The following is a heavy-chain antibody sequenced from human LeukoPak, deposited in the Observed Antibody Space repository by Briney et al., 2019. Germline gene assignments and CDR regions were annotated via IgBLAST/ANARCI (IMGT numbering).Heavy chain of an antibody. CDR3: ARQGVWNAFDI. V-gene: IGHV3-53*04. D-gene: IGHD3-10*01. CDR2: IYSGGST. CDR1: GFTFSSYA. J-gene: IGHJ3*02. Sequence: GGSLRLSCAASGFTFSSYAMSWVRQAPGKGLEWVSVIYSGGSTYYADSVKGRFTISRHNSKSTLYLQMNSLRAEDTAVYYCARQGVWNAFDIWGQGTMVTVSS.